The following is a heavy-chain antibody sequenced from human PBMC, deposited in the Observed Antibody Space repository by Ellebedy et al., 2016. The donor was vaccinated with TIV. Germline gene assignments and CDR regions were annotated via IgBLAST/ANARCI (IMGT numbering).Heavy chain of an antibody. CDR2: VWFDGSNE. D-gene: IGHD2-15*01. CDR3: ARGDVGAKGAFDF. CDR1: GFIFDNYG. V-gene: IGHV3-33*01. Sequence: GESLKISXVASGFIFDNYGMHWVRQAPGKGLEWVAGVWFDGSNEDYGDSVRGRFTISRDNSKNTLYLQMNSLRAEDSAVYYCARGDVGAKGAFDFWGQGTIVTVS. J-gene: IGHJ3*01.